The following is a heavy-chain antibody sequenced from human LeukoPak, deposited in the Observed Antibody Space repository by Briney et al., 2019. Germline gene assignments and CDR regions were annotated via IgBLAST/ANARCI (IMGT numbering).Heavy chain of an antibody. V-gene: IGHV1-18*01. CDR3: ARDNYPSNDNFDY. CDR1: GYTFTNYG. CDR2: ISGYNGNT. Sequence: ASVKVSCKAFGYTFTNYGISWVRQAPGQGLEWMGWISGYNGNTNYAQKLQGRVTMTTDTSTSTVYMEMRSLRSDDTAVYYCARDNYPSNDNFDYWGQGTLVTVSS. J-gene: IGHJ4*02. D-gene: IGHD4-11*01.